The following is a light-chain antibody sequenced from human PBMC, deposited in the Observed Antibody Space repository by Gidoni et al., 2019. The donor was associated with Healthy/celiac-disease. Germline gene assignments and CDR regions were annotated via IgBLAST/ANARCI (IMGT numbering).Light chain of an antibody. J-gene: IGKJ1*01. Sequence: LWWTHSPGILSLSPGERATLSCRASQSVCSSYLACYQQKPVQAPRLLNYGAPSRATGIPDRFIGSGSGTDFTLTISRLEHEDVAVYYCQQYGSSLVTFGQGTKVEIK. CDR3: QQYGSSLVT. V-gene: IGKV3-20*01. CDR2: GAP. CDR1: QSVCSSY.